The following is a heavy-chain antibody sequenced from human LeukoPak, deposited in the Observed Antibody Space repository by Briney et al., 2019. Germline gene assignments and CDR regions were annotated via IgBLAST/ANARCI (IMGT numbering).Heavy chain of an antibody. CDR3: ARDYYDILTGDPYGMDV. D-gene: IGHD3-9*01. CDR2: IYYSGST. CDR1: GGSFSSYY. Sequence: SETLSLTCTVSGGSFSSYYWSWIRQPPGKGLEWIGYIYYSGSTNYNPSLKSRVTISVDTSKNQFSLKLSSVTAADTAVYYCARDYYDILTGDPYGMDVWGKGTTVTVSS. V-gene: IGHV4-59*01. J-gene: IGHJ6*04.